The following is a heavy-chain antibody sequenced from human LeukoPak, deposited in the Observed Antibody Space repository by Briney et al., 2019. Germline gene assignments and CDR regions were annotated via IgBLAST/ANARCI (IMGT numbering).Heavy chain of an antibody. Sequence: GGSLRLSCAASGFTFSSYAMTWVRQAPGKGLECVSTISGSGGTTYYADSVKGRFTISRDNSKNTLYLQMNSLRAEDTAVYYCAKARVVPAAPDHYFDYWGQGTLVTVPS. CDR2: ISGSGGTT. V-gene: IGHV3-23*01. CDR3: AKARVVPAAPDHYFDY. J-gene: IGHJ4*02. CDR1: GFTFSSYA. D-gene: IGHD2-2*01.